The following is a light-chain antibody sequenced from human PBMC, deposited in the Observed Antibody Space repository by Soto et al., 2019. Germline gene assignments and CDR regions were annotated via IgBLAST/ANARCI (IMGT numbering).Light chain of an antibody. J-gene: IGKJ5*01. CDR1: QNVNSN. CDR3: QQYTGPPTT. V-gene: IGKV3-15*01. CDR2: GAY. Sequence: EIVMTQSPATVSVSPGERATLSCRASQNVNSNLAWYQQKPGQPPRLLIYGAYTRATGVPARFSGSGSGTEFTLTISRLEPEDFAVYYCQQYTGPPTTFGQGTRLEIK.